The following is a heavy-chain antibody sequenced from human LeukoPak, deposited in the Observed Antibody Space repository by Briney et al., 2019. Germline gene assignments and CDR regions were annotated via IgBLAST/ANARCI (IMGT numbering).Heavy chain of an antibody. CDR1: GFDFNKYW. Sequence: GGSLRLSCAASGFDFNKYWMNWVRQAPGKGLEWVANIKHDDTEINYVDSVRGRFTVSRDNAKNSLYLQFNSLRHEDAAVYFCARGGYYNFWTGLVDYWGLGTRVTVSS. D-gene: IGHD3/OR15-3a*01. J-gene: IGHJ4*02. V-gene: IGHV3-7*01. CDR3: ARGGYYNFWTGLVDY. CDR2: IKHDDTEI.